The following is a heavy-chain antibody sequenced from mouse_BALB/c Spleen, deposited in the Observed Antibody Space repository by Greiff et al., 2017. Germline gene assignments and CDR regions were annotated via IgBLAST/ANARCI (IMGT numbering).Heavy chain of an antibody. J-gene: IGHJ4*01. CDR3: ATIYDGYLGYAMDY. V-gene: IGHV2-9*02. Sequence: QVQLQQSGPGLVAPSQSLSITCTVSGFSLTSYGVHWVRQPPGKGLEWLGVIWAGGSTNYNSALMSRLSISKDNSKSQVFLKMNSLQTDDTAMYYCATIYDGYLGYAMDYWGQGTSVTVSS. CDR2: IWAGGST. CDR1: GFSLTSYG. D-gene: IGHD2-3*01.